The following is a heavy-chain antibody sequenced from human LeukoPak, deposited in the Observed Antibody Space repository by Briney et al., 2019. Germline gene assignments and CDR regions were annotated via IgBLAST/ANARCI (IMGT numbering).Heavy chain of an antibody. CDR2: ISPSGTTI. V-gene: IGHV3-11*04. Sequence: PGGSLRLSCAASGFTFSDSYMNWLRQAPGKGLEWISYISPSGTTIYYADSVTGRFTISRDNSKNSLYLQMNSLRAEDTAVYYCAQTGEGGTAHLWGQGTLVTVSS. CDR1: GFTFSDSY. J-gene: IGHJ4*02. CDR3: AQTGEGGTAHL. D-gene: IGHD1-7*01.